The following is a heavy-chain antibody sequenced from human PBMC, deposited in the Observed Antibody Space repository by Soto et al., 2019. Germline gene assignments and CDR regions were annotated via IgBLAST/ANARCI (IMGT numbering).Heavy chain of an antibody. J-gene: IGHJ6*02. CDR1: GYSFTSYW. V-gene: IGHV5-51*01. Sequence: GESLKVSCKGSGYSFTSYWSGWVRQLPGKGLEWMGIIYPGDSDTRYSPSFQGQVTISADKSISTAYLQWSSLKASDTAMYYCARREYSSSENYYGMDVWGQGTTVTVSS. CDR3: ARREYSSSENYYGMDV. CDR2: IYPGDSDT. D-gene: IGHD6-6*01.